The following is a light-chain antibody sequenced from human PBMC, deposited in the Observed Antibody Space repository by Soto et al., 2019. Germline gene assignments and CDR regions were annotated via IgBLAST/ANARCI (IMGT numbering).Light chain of an antibody. CDR2: DVT. V-gene: IGLV2-11*01. J-gene: IGLJ2*01. Sequence: QSALTQPRSVSGSPGQSVTISCTGTSSDVGGYNYVSWYQQLPGKAPKLMIYDVTKRPSRVPDRFSGSKSGNTASLTISGLQAEDEADYYCCSYAGSYTLVFGGGTKLTVL. CDR3: CSYAGSYTLV. CDR1: SSDVGGYNY.